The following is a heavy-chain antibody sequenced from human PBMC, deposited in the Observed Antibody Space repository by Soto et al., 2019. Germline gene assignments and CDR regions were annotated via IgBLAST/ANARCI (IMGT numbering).Heavy chain of an antibody. Sequence: QVQLVQSGAEVKKPGASVKVSCKASGYTFTSYGISWVRQAPGQGLEWMGWISAYNGNTNYAQKLQGRVTMTTDTXXXXXXXXXXXXXXXXXXXXXXXXXXXXXXEWGQGTLVTVSS. CDR2: ISAYNGNT. CDR1: GYTFTSYG. CDR3: XXXXXXXXE. V-gene: IGHV1-18*01. J-gene: IGHJ4*02.